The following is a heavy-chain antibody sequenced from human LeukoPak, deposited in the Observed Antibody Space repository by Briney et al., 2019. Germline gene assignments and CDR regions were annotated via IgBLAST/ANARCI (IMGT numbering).Heavy chain of an antibody. CDR3: ARGTESDSSGYYYGILDY. D-gene: IGHD3-22*01. CDR2: IYHSGST. J-gene: IGHJ4*02. CDR1: GFTFSSYS. V-gene: IGHV4-30-2*01. Sequence: LRLSCAASGFTFSSYSMNWVRQAPGKGLEWIGYIYHSGSTYYNPSLKSRVTISVGRSKNQFSLKLSSVTAADTAVYYCARGTESDSSGYYYGILDYWGQGTLVTVSS.